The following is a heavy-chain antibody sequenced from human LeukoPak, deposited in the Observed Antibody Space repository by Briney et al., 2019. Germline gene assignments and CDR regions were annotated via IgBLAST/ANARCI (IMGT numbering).Heavy chain of an antibody. V-gene: IGHV1-8*03. J-gene: IGHJ6*03. Sequence: VASVKVSCKASGHTFTSYDINWVRQATGQGLEWMGWMNPNSGNTGYAQKFQGRVTITRNTSISTAYMELSSLRSEDTAVYYCARGAHYYYMDVWGKGTTVTVSS. CDR2: MNPNSGNT. CDR3: ARGAHYYYMDV. CDR1: GHTFTSYD.